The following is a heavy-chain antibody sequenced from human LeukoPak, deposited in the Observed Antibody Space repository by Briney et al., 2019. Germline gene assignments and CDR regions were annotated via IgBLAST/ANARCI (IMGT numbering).Heavy chain of an antibody. CDR2: INPNSGGT. CDR1: GYTFTGYY. J-gene: IGHJ3*02. CDR3: ARSMAYCGGDCYHSHAFDI. V-gene: IGHV1-2*02. D-gene: IGHD2-21*02. Sequence: GASVKVSCKASGYTFTGYYMHWVRQAPGQGLEWMGWINPNSGGTNYAQKFQGRVTMTRDTSISTAYMELSRLRSDDTAVYYCARSMAYCGGDCYHSHAFDIWGQGTMVTVSS.